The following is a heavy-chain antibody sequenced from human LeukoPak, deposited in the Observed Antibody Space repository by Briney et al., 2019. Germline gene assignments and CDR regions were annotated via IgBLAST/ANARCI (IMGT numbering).Heavy chain of an antibody. V-gene: IGHV1-2*02. CDR2: ISPNSGGT. D-gene: IGHD5-12*01. J-gene: IGHJ4*02. CDR1: GYTFTGFY. Sequence: ASVKVSCKASGYTFTGFYRHWVRQAPGQGLEWMGWISPNSGGTNYAHKFQGRVTMTRDTSISTAYMELSSLRSDDTAVYYCAKDRAVATIGGVDYWGQGTLVTVSS. CDR3: AKDRAVATIGGVDY.